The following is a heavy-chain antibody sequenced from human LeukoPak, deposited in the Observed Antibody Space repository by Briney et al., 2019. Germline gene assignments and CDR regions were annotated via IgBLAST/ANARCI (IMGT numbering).Heavy chain of an antibody. CDR2: IHSGGNII. Sequence: GGSLRLSCAASGFTFSSYWMHWVRQAPGKGLVWVAGIHSGGNIIYYADSVKGRFTISRDNAKNTLYLQTNSLRAEDTAVYYCVAEERDFDCWGQGVLVTVSS. CDR1: GFTFSSYW. D-gene: IGHD1-26*01. V-gene: IGHV3-74*01. CDR3: VAEERDFDC. J-gene: IGHJ4*02.